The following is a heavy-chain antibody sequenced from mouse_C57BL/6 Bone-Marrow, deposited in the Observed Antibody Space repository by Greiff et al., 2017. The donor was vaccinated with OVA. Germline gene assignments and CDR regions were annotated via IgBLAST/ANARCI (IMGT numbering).Heavy chain of an antibody. CDR2: IRSKSNNYAT. CDR1: GFSFNTYA. CDR3: VRGYDYDAMDY. D-gene: IGHD2-10*02. J-gene: IGHJ4*01. V-gene: IGHV10-1*01. Sequence: GGGLVQPKGSLKLSCAASGFSFNTYAMNWVRQAPGKGLEWVARIRSKSNNYATYYADSVKDRFTISRDDSESMLYLQMNNLKTEDTAMYYCVRGYDYDAMDYWGQGTSVTVSS.